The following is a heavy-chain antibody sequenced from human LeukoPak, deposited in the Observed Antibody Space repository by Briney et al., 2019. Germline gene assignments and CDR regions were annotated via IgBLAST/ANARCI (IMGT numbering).Heavy chain of an antibody. Sequence: PGGSLRLSCAVSGCIFSNYAMNWVRQAPGKGLEWVSGISGGGGVTYYADSVKGRFTISRDNSKNTLYLQMNSLRAEDTAVYYCAKDLLERWLQCFDYWGQGTLVTVSS. J-gene: IGHJ4*02. CDR1: GCIFSNYA. CDR2: ISGGGGVT. V-gene: IGHV3-23*01. D-gene: IGHD5-24*01. CDR3: AKDLLERWLQCFDY.